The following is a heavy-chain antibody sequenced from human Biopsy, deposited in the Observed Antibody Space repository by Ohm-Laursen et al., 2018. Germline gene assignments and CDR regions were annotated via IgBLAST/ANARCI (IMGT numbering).Heavy chain of an antibody. CDR2: INSSGSTK. V-gene: IGHV3-11*01. CDR1: GFPVSDYC. J-gene: IGHJ4*02. Sequence: SLRLSCAASGFPVSDYCMSWIRQAPGRGLEWASDINSSGSTKYHAESVKGRFTISRDNAMNSEYLQMNSLIAEDTAVYYCARAVGIAAAPIDYWGQGTLVTVSS. D-gene: IGHD2-15*01. CDR3: ARAVGIAAAPIDY.